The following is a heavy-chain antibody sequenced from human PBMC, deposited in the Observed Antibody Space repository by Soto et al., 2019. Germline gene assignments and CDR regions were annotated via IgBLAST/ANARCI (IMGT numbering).Heavy chain of an antibody. V-gene: IGHV4-4*02. Sequence: QVQLQESGPGLVKPSGTLSLTCAVSGGSISSSNWWSWVSQPPGKGLEWIGEIYHSGSPNSNPSHMSRVTISVDKAKNQFSLKRSSVTAADTAVYYCASWGSYGVGVDYWGQGTLVTVSS. D-gene: IGHD3-16*01. CDR1: GGSISSSNW. CDR2: IYHSGSP. J-gene: IGHJ4*02. CDR3: ASWGSYGVGVDY.